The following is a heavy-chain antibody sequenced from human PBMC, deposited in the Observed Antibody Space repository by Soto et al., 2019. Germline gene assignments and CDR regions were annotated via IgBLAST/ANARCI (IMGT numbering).Heavy chain of an antibody. V-gene: IGHV3-20*04. CDR2: INWNGGST. CDR1: GFTFSSYG. D-gene: IGHD3-10*01. CDR3: ARDSSITWGAFDI. Sequence: PGGSLRLSCAASGFTFSSYGMSWVRQAPGKGLEWVSGINWNGGSTGYADSVKGRFTISRDNAKNSLYLQMNSLRAEDTALYYCARDSSITWGAFDIWGQGTMVTVSS. J-gene: IGHJ3*02.